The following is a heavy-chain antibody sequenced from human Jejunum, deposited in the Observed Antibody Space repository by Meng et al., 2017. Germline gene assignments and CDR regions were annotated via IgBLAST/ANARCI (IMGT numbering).Heavy chain of an antibody. V-gene: IGHV4-4*02. D-gene: IGHD3-10*01. J-gene: IGHJ4*02. CDR1: GCFTSSCDR. Sequence: PPQVSGPGLVTPSGTLSLPRAVSGCFTSSCDRWTWARQAPGRGLEWIGEVWHSGATYYNPSLESRLTISIDTSNNRFSLELSSATAADTAVYYCARGVLERYFDYWGQGALVTVSS. CDR3: ARGVLERYFDY. CDR2: VWHSGAT.